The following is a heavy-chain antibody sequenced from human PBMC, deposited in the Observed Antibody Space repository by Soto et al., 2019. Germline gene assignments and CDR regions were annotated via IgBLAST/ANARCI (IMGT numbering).Heavy chain of an antibody. CDR1: GFTFSSYE. CDR3: ARETHFIDY. V-gene: IGHV3-48*03. CDR2: ISSTGTSM. Sequence: GGSLRLSCAASGFTFSSYEMNWVRQAPGKGLEWVSHISSTGTSMDYADSVKGRFTISRDNAKNSLFLQLNSLRDEDTAVYYCARETHFIDYWGQGTLVSVSA. J-gene: IGHJ4*02.